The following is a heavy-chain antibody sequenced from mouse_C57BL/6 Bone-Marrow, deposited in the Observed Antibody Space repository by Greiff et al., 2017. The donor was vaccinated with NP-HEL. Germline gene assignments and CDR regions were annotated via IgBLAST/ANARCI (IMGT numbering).Heavy chain of an antibody. J-gene: IGHJ4*01. CDR2: GQGLEWIG. CDR3: SEDSAVYYCAWGEDMVTTKEAVDAMDY. V-gene: IGHV1-87*01. D-gene: IGHD2-2*01. CDR1: YTFSRRVH. Sequence: QVQLQQSGPELARPWASVKISCQAFYTFSRRVHFAIRDTNYWMQWVKQRPGQGLEWIGAIYPGNGDTSYNQKFKGKATLTADKSSSTAYMQLSSLTSEDSAVYYCAWGEDMVTTKEAVDAMDYWGQGTSVTVSS.